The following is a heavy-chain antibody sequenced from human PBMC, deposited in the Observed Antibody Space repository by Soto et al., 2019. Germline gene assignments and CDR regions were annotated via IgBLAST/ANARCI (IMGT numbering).Heavy chain of an antibody. Sequence: QVHFVQSGAEVKKPGASVTVSCMTPGYTVTRYNLHWVRHAPGQRLAWMGWINVGNGNTRYSQKFQDRRTFTRDKPGYTAYMELNSLISEDTAVYYCATPKDSAGCLDSWGQGTLVTVSS. J-gene: IGHJ4*02. CDR3: ATPKDSAGCLDS. V-gene: IGHV1-3*01. CDR1: GYTVTRYN. CDR2: INVGNGNT. D-gene: IGHD6-19*01.